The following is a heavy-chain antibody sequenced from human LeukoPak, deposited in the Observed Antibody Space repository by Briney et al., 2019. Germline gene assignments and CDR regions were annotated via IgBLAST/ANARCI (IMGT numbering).Heavy chain of an antibody. Sequence: PSETLSLTCTVSGGSISSYYWSWIRQPPGKGLEWIGYIYYSGSTNYNPSLKSRVTISVDTSKNQFSLNLNSVTAADTAVYYCAREFAIANKFYYYMDVWGKGTTVTVSS. D-gene: IGHD2-21*01. J-gene: IGHJ6*03. V-gene: IGHV4-59*12. CDR2: IYYSGST. CDR1: GGSISSYY. CDR3: AREFAIANKFYYYMDV.